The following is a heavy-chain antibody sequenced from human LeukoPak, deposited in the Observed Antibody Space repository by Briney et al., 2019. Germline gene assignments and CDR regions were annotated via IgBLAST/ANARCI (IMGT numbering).Heavy chain of an antibody. CDR3: ARGFARSGWHKGFDP. CDR2: MNPKSGNT. CDR1: VDTFTDYD. Sequence: ASVKVSCKASVDTFTDYDINWVRQATGQGFEWMGWMNPKSGNTAFAQRFQGRVTMTRNSSISTAYMELTSLRSEDTAVYYCARGFARSGWHKGFDPWGQGTLVTVSS. J-gene: IGHJ5*02. V-gene: IGHV1-8*01. D-gene: IGHD6-19*01.